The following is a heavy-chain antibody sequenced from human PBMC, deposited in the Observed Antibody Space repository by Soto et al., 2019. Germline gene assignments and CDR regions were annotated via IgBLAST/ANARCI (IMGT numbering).Heavy chain of an antibody. CDR2: INPNSGGT. V-gene: IGHV1-2*04. J-gene: IGHJ6*02. CDR3: ARALAVAGELDYYYYGMDV. CDR1: GYTFTGYY. Sequence: VASVKVSCKASGYTFTGYYMHWVRQAPGQGLEWMGWINPNSGGTNYAQKFQGWVTMTRDTSISTAYMELSRLRSDDTAVYYCARALAVAGELDYYYYGMDVWGQGTTVTVSS. D-gene: IGHD6-19*01.